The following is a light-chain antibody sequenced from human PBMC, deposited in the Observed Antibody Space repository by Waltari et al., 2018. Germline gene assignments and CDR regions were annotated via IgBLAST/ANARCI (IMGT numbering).Light chain of an antibody. CDR1: SSDIGDYNS. V-gene: IGLV2-11*01. J-gene: IGLJ3*02. CDR3: CSYVGSNIYWV. CDR2: NIN. Sequence: QSALTQPRSVSGSPGQSVTISCTGTSSDIGDYNSVSWYQHYPDKAPKLIIYNINKRPSGVPDRFSGSKSGNTASLTISGLQAEDEADYYCCSYVGSNIYWVFGGGTKLTVL.